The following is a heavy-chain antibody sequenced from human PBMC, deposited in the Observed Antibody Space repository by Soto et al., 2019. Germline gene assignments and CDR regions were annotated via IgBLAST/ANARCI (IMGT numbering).Heavy chain of an antibody. CDR1: GFSLRSTGVG. J-gene: IGHJ6*02. D-gene: IGHD3-10*01. Sequence: QVTLKESGPVLVKPTETLTLTCSVSGFSLRSTGVGVTWIRQAPGKALEWLAHILSNDEKSYTTSLENRLSVSKYYSKSLVVLTMTNMDPVDTATYCCARIPLRCGEVVTYCYRRDVWSEGITVPISS. CDR2: ILSNDEK. V-gene: IGHV2-26*01. CDR3: ARIPLRCGEVVTYCYRRDV.